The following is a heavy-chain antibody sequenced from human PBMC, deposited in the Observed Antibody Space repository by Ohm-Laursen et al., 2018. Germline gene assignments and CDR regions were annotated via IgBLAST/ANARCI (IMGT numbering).Heavy chain of an antibody. CDR1: GGSFSGYS. J-gene: IGHJ4*02. CDR3: ARGKAAAVGY. Sequence: SQTLSLTCAVSGGSFSGYSWSWIRQPPGKGLEWIGEINYSGSTNYNPSLKSRVTISVDTSKNQFSLKLSSVTAADAAVYYCARGKAAAVGYWGQGTLVTVSS. CDR2: INYSGST. V-gene: IGHV4-34*01. D-gene: IGHD6-13*01.